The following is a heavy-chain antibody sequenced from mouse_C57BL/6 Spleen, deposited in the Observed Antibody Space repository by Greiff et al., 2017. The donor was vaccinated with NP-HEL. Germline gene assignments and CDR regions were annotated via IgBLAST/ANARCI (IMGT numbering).Heavy chain of an antibody. Sequence: EVMLVESEGGLVQPGSSMKLSCTASGFTFSDYYMAWVRQVPEKGLEWVANINYDGSSTYYLDSLKSRFIISRDNAKNILYLQMSSLKSEDTATYYCAREANWLDYWGQGTTLTVSS. V-gene: IGHV5-16*01. CDR1: GFTFSDYY. CDR2: INYDGSST. D-gene: IGHD4-1*01. J-gene: IGHJ2*01. CDR3: AREANWLDY.